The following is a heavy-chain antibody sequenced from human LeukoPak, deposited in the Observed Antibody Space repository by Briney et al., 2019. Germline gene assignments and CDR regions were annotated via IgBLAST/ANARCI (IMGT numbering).Heavy chain of an antibody. CDR3: ATEARGAGY. CDR1: GFTFSSYW. Sequence: GGSLRLSCAASGFTFSSYWMNWARQAPGKGLEWVASINHNGNVNYYVDSVKGRFTISGDNAKNSVYLQMNSLRVEDTAVYYCATEARGAGYWGQGTLVTVSS. V-gene: IGHV3-7*03. J-gene: IGHJ4*02. D-gene: IGHD1-26*01. CDR2: INHNGNVN.